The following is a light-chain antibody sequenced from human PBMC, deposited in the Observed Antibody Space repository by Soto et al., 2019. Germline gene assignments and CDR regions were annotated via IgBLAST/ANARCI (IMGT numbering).Light chain of an antibody. CDR3: SSYTSGSTLYV. CDR1: SSDVGSYNY. J-gene: IGLJ1*01. CDR2: ASS. V-gene: IGLV2-14*01. Sequence: QSALTQPASVSGSPGQSITSSCTGTSSDVGSYNYVSWYQQHPGKAPRLMIYASSNRPSGVSHRFSGSRSGNTASLTISGLRAEDEADYFCSSYTSGSTLYVFGSGTRSPS.